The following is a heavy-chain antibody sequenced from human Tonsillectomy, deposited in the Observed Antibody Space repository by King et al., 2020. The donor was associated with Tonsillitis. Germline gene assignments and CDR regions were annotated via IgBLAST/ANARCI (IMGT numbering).Heavy chain of an antibody. D-gene: IGHD3-9*01. CDR1: GFTFDDYA. V-gene: IGHV3-43D*03. Sequence: VQLVESGGVVVQPGGSLRLSCAASGFTFDDYAMHWVRQAPGKGLEWVSLISWDGGSTYYADSVKGRFTISRDNSKNSLYLQMNSLRAEDTALYYCAKYLGSMTGWFAPGDPWGQGTLVTVSS. CDR3: AKYLGSMTGWFAPGDP. J-gene: IGHJ5*02. CDR2: ISWDGGST.